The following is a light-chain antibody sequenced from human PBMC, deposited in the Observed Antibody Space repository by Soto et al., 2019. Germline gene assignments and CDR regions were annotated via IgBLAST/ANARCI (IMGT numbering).Light chain of an antibody. J-gene: IGKJ4*01. Sequence: IVFKQSPGTLSFSPGDRATLSCRASQSVSSYLAWYQQKPGQAPRLLIYDASNRATGIPARFSGSGSGTDFTLTISSLEPEDFAVYYCQQRSNWPLTFGGGTKVDI. CDR3: QQRSNWPLT. CDR2: DAS. V-gene: IGKV3-11*01. CDR1: QSVSSY.